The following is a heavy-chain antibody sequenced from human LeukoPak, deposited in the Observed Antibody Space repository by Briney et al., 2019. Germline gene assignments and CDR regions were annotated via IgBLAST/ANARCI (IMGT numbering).Heavy chain of an antibody. Sequence: PSETLSLTCTVSGDSITTYYWTWIRQPPGKGLEWIGELNHRGSTNYNPSLKSRVSLSVDTSKNQFSLRLNSVTAADSAVYFCARVGYYPNSGSTFDYWGLGTLVTVSS. D-gene: IGHD3-10*01. CDR2: LNHRGST. V-gene: IGHV4-34*01. CDR3: ARVGYYPNSGSTFDY. J-gene: IGHJ4*02. CDR1: GDSITTYY.